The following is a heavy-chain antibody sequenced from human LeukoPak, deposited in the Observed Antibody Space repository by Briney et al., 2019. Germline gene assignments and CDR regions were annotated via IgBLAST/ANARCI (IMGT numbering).Heavy chain of an antibody. D-gene: IGHD1-1*01. V-gene: IGHV4-59*01. CDR3: ARFPDPEERWFDY. CDR1: GGSISSYY. J-gene: IGHJ4*02. Sequence: SETLSLTCTVSGGSISSYYWSWIRQPPGKGLEWIGYIYYSGSTNYNPSLKSRVTISVDTSKNQFSLKLSSVTAADTAVYYCARFPDPEERWFDYWGQGILVTVSS. CDR2: IYYSGST.